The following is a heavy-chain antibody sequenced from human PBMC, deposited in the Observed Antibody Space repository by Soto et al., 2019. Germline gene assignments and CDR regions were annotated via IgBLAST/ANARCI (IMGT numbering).Heavy chain of an antibody. CDR1: GFTFSSYS. Sequence: GGSLRLSCAASGFTFSSYSMNWVRQAPGKGLEWVSYISSSSSTIYYADSVKGRFTISRDNAKNSLYLQMNSLRAEDTAVYYCAREGYSSDWRPLNAFDIWGQGTMVTVSS. V-gene: IGHV3-48*01. J-gene: IGHJ3*02. CDR3: AREGYSSDWRPLNAFDI. D-gene: IGHD6-19*01. CDR2: ISSSSSTI.